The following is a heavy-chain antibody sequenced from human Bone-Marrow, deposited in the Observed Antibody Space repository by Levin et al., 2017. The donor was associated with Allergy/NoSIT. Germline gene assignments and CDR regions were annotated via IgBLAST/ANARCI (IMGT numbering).Heavy chain of an antibody. D-gene: IGHD6-19*01. V-gene: IGHV3-7*01. CDR3: GTDVGIAVADRNY. Sequence: VASVKVSCAASGFTFNLYWMNWIRQAPGKGLEWVANIEKDGNEKHYVDSVEGRFTISRDNAKNVLYLEMSSLRVEDTALYYCGTDVGIAVADRNYWGQGVLVTVSS. J-gene: IGHJ4*02. CDR2: IEKDGNEK. CDR1: GFTFNLYW.